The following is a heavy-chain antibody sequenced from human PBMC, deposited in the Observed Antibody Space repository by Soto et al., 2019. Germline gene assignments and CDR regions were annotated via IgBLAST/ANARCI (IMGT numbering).Heavy chain of an antibody. J-gene: IGHJ6*02. CDR1: GFTFSSYS. Sequence: GGSLRLSCEASGFTFSSYSMNWVRQAPGKGLEWVSSISSSSSKIYYADSVKGRFTISRDNDKNSLYLQMNSLRAEDTAVYYCARGDIVVVPAAISVWGQGTTVTVSS. V-gene: IGHV3-21*01. CDR3: ARGDIVVVPAAISV. CDR2: ISSSSSKI. D-gene: IGHD2-2*02.